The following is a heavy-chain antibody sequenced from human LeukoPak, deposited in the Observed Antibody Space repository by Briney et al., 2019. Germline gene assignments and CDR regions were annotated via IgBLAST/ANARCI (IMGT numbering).Heavy chain of an antibody. CDR1: GYTFNTYG. Sequence: GASVTVSCKASGYTFNTYGITWVRQAPGHGLERMGWISSYNGNTSYAAKVQGRITMTKDTSASTAYLELRSLRSDDTAVYYCARIACSSSSCTYSGRRRVRGGSLDPWGQGTLVTVSS. D-gene: IGHD2-2*01. CDR3: ARIACSSSSCTYSGRRRVRGGSLDP. CDR2: ISSYNGNT. J-gene: IGHJ5*02. V-gene: IGHV1-18*01.